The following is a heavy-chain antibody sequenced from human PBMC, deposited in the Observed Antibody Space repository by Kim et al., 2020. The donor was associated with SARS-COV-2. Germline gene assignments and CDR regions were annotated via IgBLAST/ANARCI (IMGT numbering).Heavy chain of an antibody. Sequence: SETLSLTCTVSGGSISSSSYYWGWIRQPPGKGLEWIGSIYYSGSTYYNPSLKSRVTISVDTSKNQFSLKLSSVTAADTAVYYCARHGGQWLASDFGYWGQGTLVTVSS. V-gene: IGHV4-39*01. CDR1: GGSISSSSYY. D-gene: IGHD6-19*01. J-gene: IGHJ4*02. CDR3: ARHGGQWLASDFGY. CDR2: IYYSGST.